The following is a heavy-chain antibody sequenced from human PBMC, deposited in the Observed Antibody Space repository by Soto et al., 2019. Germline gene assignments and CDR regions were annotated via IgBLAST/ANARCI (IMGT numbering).Heavy chain of an antibody. CDR1: GFTFSSYG. Sequence: GGSLRLSCAASGFTFSSYGMHWVRQAPGKGLEWVAVISYDGSNKYYADSVKGRFTISRDNSKNTLYLQMNSLRAEDTAVYYCASSGEVGGYYYDSSGYYPSGMDVWGQGTTVTVSS. V-gene: IGHV3-30*03. D-gene: IGHD3-22*01. CDR3: ASSGEVGGYYYDSSGYYPSGMDV. J-gene: IGHJ6*02. CDR2: ISYDGSNK.